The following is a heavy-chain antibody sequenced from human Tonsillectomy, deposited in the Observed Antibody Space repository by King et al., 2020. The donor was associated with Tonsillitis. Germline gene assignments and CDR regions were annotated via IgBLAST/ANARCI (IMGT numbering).Heavy chain of an antibody. CDR1: GFTFSSYA. D-gene: IGHD3-22*01. V-gene: IGHV3-23*03. CDR3: AKEKEAYYYDSSGYYSCFDY. J-gene: IGHJ4*02. CDR2: IYSGGSST. Sequence: VQLVESGGGLVQPGGSLRLSCAASGFTFSSYAMSWVRQAPGKGLEWVSVIYSGGSSTYYADSVKGRFTISRDNSKNTLYLQMNSLRAEDTAVYYCAKEKEAYYYDSSGYYSCFDYWGQGTLVTVSS.